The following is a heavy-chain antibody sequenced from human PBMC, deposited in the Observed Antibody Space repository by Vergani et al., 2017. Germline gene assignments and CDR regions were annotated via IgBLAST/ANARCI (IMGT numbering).Heavy chain of an antibody. D-gene: IGHD2-15*01. CDR3: VKEKIDLGSCFFDS. J-gene: IGHJ4*01. Sequence: EVHLLESGGGLVQSGGSLRLSCAASGFTFSNSAVSWVRQAPGRGLAWVSSISGPGLSTYYADSVKGRFSISRDNSKNTVFLQMHSLRAEDTAIYYCVKEKIDLGSCFFDSWGDGSLVTVSS. V-gene: IGHV3-23*01. CDR1: GFTFSNSA. CDR2: ISGPGLST.